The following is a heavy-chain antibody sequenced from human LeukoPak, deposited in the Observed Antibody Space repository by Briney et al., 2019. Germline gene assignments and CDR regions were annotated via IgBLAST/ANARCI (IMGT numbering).Heavy chain of an antibody. CDR2: IYYSGST. J-gene: IGHJ3*02. Sequence: PSETLSLTCTVSGGSISSSSYYWGWIRQPPGKGLEWIGSIYYSGSTYYNPSLESRVTISVDTSKNQFSLKLSSVTAADTAVYYCARNGCSGGSCFDAFDIWGQGTMVTVSS. CDR3: ARNGCSGGSCFDAFDI. CDR1: GGSISSSSYY. D-gene: IGHD2-15*01. V-gene: IGHV4-39*01.